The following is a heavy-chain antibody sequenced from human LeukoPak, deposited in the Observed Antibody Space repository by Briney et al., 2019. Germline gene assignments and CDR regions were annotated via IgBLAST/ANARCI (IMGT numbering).Heavy chain of an antibody. Sequence: GGSLRLSCAASGFTFSGSAMHWVRQASGKGLEWVGRISSKAKSYATAYAASVKGRFTISRDDSKNTAYLQMNSLKTEDTAVYYCSLRGDGDSAYSFDYLGQGTLVAVSS. V-gene: IGHV3-73*01. CDR2: ISSKAKSYAT. J-gene: IGHJ4*02. D-gene: IGHD4-17*01. CDR1: GFTFSGSA. CDR3: SLRGDGDSAYSFDY.